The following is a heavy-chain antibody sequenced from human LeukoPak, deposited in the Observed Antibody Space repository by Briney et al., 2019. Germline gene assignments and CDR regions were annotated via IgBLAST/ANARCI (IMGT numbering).Heavy chain of an antibody. CDR3: ARERYYYDSSGYSGDI. Sequence: SVKVSCKASGCTFSSYAISWVRQAPGQGLEWMGWIIPIFGTANYAQKFQGRVTITGDKSTSTAYMELRSLRSEDTAVYNWARERYYYDSSGYSGDIWGEGTMATVSS. V-gene: IGHV1-69*06. D-gene: IGHD3-22*01. J-gene: IGHJ3*02. CDR1: GCTFSSYA. CDR2: IIPIFGTA.